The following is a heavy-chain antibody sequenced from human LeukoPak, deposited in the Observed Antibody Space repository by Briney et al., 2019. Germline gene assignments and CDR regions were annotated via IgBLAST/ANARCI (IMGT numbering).Heavy chain of an antibody. J-gene: IGHJ4*02. Sequence: AASVKVSCKPSGGTFSSYAISWVRQAPGQGLEWMGRIIPILGIANYAQKFQGRVTITADKSTSTAYMELSSLRSEDTAVYYCAREPADYDSSGHDYWGQGTLVTVSS. CDR2: IIPILGIA. CDR1: GGTFSSYA. V-gene: IGHV1-69*04. D-gene: IGHD3-22*01. CDR3: AREPADYDSSGHDY.